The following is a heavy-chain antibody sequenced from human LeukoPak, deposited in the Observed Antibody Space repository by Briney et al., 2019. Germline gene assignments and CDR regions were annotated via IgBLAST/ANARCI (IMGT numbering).Heavy chain of an antibody. CDR1: GGSISSSSYY. CDR3: ARQGLAAPLHYYYYMDV. J-gene: IGHJ6*03. V-gene: IGHV4-39*01. Sequence: PSETLSLTCTVSGGSISSSSYYWGWIRQPPGKGLEWIGSIYYSGSTYYNPSLKSRVTISVDTSKNQFSLKLSSVTAADTAVYYCARQGLAAPLHYYYYMDVWGKGTTVTVSS. CDR2: IYYSGST. D-gene: IGHD6-13*01.